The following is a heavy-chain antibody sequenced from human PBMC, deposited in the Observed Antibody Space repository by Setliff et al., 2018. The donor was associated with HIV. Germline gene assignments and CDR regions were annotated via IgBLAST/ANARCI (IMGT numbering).Heavy chain of an antibody. V-gene: IGHV4-38-2*02. CDR1: GYSINTAYY. Sequence: WETLSLTCSVSGYSINTAYYWGWLRQAPGKGLEWIGCFHHSGSTVYNPSLKSRVTMSVDASKNLVSLNLNSVTAAATAIYYCARGVARQVVIDRWFDPWGQGTPVTVSS. J-gene: IGHJ5*02. CDR3: ARGVARQVVIDRWFDP. D-gene: IGHD2-21*01. CDR2: FHHSGST.